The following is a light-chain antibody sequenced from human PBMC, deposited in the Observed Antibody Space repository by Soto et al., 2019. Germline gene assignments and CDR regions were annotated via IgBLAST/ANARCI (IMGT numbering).Light chain of an antibody. CDR2: DVS. CDR1: SSDVGGYNY. Sequence: QSALTQPRSVSGSPGQSVTISCNGTSSDVGGYNYVSWYQQHPGKAPKLMIYDVSKRPSGVPDRFSGSKSGNTASLTISGLQAEDEADYYCCSYAGSVYVFGTGTKVTVL. V-gene: IGLV2-11*01. J-gene: IGLJ1*01. CDR3: CSYAGSVYV.